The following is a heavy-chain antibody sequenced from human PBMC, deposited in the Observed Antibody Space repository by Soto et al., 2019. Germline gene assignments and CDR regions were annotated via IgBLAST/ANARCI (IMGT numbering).Heavy chain of an antibody. J-gene: IGHJ5*01. Sequence: QVQLVQSGAEVKKPGSSVKVSCKASGGTLNNYGISWVRQAPGQGLEWMGGIIPLFDTSNYAQKFQGRVTFTADESTSTAYMELNSLRSEDTAIYYCATNVDKEATIHSWFDSWGQGTLVTVSS. CDR1: GGTLNNYG. CDR2: IIPLFDTS. D-gene: IGHD5-12*01. CDR3: ATNVDKEATIHSWFDS. V-gene: IGHV1-69*12.